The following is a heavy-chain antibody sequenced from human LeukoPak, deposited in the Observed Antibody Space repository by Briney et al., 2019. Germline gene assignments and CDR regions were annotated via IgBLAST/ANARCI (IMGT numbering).Heavy chain of an antibody. CDR3: AKEAGIVLGGDY. J-gene: IGHJ4*02. CDR2: INPAGSRT. Sequence: PGGSLRLSCAVSGFTFRTYAMSWVRQAPGRGLEWVSAINPAGSRTFYADPVKGRFTISRDNSKNTLYLQMNSLRADDSAVYFCAKEAGIVLGGDYWGQGTLVTVSS. CDR1: GFTFRTYA. V-gene: IGHV3-23*01. D-gene: IGHD1-26*01.